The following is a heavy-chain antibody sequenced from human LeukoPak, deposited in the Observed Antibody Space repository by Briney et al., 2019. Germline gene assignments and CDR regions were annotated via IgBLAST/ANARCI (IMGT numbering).Heavy chain of an antibody. J-gene: IGHJ4*02. CDR1: GFTFSSYG. CDR3: AGSDYCSGGSCYSAIGGPPDY. Sequence: PGGSLRLSCAASGFTFSSYGMHWVRQAPGKGLEWVAVIWYDGSNKYYADSVKGRFTISRDNSKNTLYLQMNSLRAEDTAVYYCAGSDYCSGGSCYSAIGGPPDYWGQGTLVTVSS. D-gene: IGHD2-15*01. V-gene: IGHV3-30*02. CDR2: IWYDGSNK.